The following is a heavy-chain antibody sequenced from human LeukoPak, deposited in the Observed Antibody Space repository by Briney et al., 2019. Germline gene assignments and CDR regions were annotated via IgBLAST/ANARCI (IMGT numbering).Heavy chain of an antibody. Sequence: GGSLRLSCPASGFTFSSYGIHWVRQAPGKGLEWVAFIRYDGSNKYYADSVKGRFTISRDNSKNTLYLQMNSLRAEDTAVYYCAKDRGGIAAAGTFRVFYWGQGTLVTVSS. CDR1: GFTFSSYG. D-gene: IGHD6-13*01. CDR2: IRYDGSNK. J-gene: IGHJ4*02. V-gene: IGHV3-30*02. CDR3: AKDRGGIAAAGTFRVFY.